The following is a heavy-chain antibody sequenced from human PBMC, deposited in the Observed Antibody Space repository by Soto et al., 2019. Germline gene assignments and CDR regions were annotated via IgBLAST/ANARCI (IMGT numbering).Heavy chain of an antibody. D-gene: IGHD1-26*01. J-gene: IGHJ3*02. V-gene: IGHV3-30-3*01. CDR3: ASLYGAYAFDI. CDR1: GFTFSSYA. CDR2: ISYDGSNK. Sequence: QVQLVESGGGVVQPGRSLRLSCAASGFTFSSYAMHWVCQAPGKGLEWVAVISYDGSNKYYADSVKGRFTISRDNSKNTLYLQMNSLRAEDTAVYYCASLYGAYAFDIWGQGTMVTVSS.